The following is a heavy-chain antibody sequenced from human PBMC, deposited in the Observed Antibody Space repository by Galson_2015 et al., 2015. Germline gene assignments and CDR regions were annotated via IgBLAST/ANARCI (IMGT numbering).Heavy chain of an antibody. V-gene: IGHV3-30*18. CDR1: GFTFRSYG. CDR2: ISFDGTNT. J-gene: IGHJ4*02. CDR3: AKTKEPYSSSWHYFDY. Sequence: SLRLSCAASGFTFRSYGMHWVRQAPGKGLEWVAVISFDGTNTYYADFVKGRFTLSRDNSKNTLYLQMNSLRAEDTAVYYCAKTKEPYSSSWHYFDYWGQGTLVSVSS. D-gene: IGHD6-13*01.